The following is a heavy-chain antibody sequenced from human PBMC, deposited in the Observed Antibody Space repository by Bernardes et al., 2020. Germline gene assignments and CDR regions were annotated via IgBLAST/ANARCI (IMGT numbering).Heavy chain of an antibody. J-gene: IGHJ3*02. Sequence: GGYLRRSGAASGFTFSRYAMSWVRQAPGNGLEWVSAISGSGGSTYYADSVKGRFTISRDNSKNTLYLQMNSLRAEDTAVYYCAKDLEGMGISDAFDIWGQGTMVTVSS. CDR1: GFTFSRYA. D-gene: IGHD2-21*01. CDR3: AKDLEGMGISDAFDI. V-gene: IGHV3-23*01. CDR2: ISGSGGST.